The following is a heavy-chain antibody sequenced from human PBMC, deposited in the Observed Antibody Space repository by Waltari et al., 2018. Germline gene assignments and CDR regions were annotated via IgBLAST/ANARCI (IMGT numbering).Heavy chain of an antibody. CDR2: VDPEDDET. CDR3: ATALGDSSSASRPFDF. D-gene: IGHD6-19*01. J-gene: IGHJ3*01. Sequence: EVQLLQSGAELKKPGTTVRSSCKVSGDTFRDDYIQWVQQAPVKGLRWMGLVDPEDDETIYADNFQGRVTISADTSTDTAFMELSSLRSEDTAVFYCATALGDSSSASRPFDFWGQGTMITVSS. V-gene: IGHV1-69-2*01. CDR1: GDTFRDDY.